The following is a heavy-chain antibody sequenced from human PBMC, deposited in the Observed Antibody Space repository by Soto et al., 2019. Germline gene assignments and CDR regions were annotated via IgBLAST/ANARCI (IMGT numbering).Heavy chain of an antibody. CDR2: ISSSSSYI. CDR3: ARDLRRQLDRYYYYRMDV. CDR1: GFTFISHS. D-gene: IGHD6-6*01. J-gene: IGHJ6*02. Sequence: GGSLRLSCAASGFTFISHSMNWVRQAQGQGLEWVSSISSSSSYIYYADSVKGRFTISRDNAKNSLYLQMNSPRDEDTAVYYCARDLRRQLDRYYYYRMDVWGQGTTVTVSS. V-gene: IGHV3-21*01.